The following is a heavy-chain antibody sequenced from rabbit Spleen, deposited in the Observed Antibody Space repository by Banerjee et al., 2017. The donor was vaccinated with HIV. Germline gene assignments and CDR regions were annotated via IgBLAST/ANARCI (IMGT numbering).Heavy chain of an antibody. CDR2: IHAGSSGVT. CDR3: AREVEIYTGVVGYGVPNYGMDL. J-gene: IGHJ6*01. Sequence: QSLEESGGDLVKPGASLTLTCTASGFSFSNNYYMCWVRQAPGKGLEWIACIHAGSSGVTYYANWAKGRFTISKTSSTTVTLQMTILTAADTATYFCAREVEIYTGVVGYGVPNYGMDLWGPVTLVTVS. CDR1: GFSFSNNYY. V-gene: IGHV1S40*01. D-gene: IGHD6-1*01.